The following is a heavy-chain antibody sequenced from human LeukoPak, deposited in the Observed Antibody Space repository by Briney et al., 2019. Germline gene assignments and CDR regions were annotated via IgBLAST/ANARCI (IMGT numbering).Heavy chain of an antibody. Sequence: GGSLKLSCAASGFTFSSYWMSWVRQAPGKGLEWVAVIWYDGSNKYYADSVKGRFTISRDNAKNSLYLQMNSLRAEDTAVYYCARDYYDCSGYPWFWNYWGQGTLVTVSS. CDR1: GFTFSSYW. J-gene: IGHJ4*02. CDR2: IWYDGSNK. CDR3: ARDYYDCSGYPWFWNY. V-gene: IGHV3-33*08. D-gene: IGHD3-22*01.